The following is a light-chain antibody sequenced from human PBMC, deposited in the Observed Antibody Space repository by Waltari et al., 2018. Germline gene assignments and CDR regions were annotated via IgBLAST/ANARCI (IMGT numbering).Light chain of an antibody. CDR3: QQSFSSPYT. J-gene: IGKJ2*01. V-gene: IGKV3-11*01. CDR2: DGA. CDR1: QSISSY. Sequence: IVLTQSPATLSLSPGERATLSCRASQSISSYLAWYQQKPGQAPRLLICDGANRATGIPARFSGSGSKTDFTLTVSSLQPEDFATYYCQQSFSSPYTFGQGTKLEIK.